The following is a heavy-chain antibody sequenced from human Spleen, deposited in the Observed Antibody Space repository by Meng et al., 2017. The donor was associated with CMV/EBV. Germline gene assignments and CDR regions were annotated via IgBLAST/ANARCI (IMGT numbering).Heavy chain of an antibody. CDR1: GGTFGSNA. CDR3: VTYQYDSGWTEDS. D-gene: IGHD3-16*01. Sequence: CKASGGTFGSNALSWVRQAPGQGLEWMGGIIPILGLSTYAQRFQGRVTITADKSTGTGYMEVPSLRFDDTAVYYCVTYQYDSGWTEDSWGQGTLVTVSS. V-gene: IGHV1-69*10. J-gene: IGHJ4*02. CDR2: IIPILGLS.